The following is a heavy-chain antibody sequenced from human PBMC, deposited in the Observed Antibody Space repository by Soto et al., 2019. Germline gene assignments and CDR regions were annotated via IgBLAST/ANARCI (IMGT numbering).Heavy chain of an antibody. J-gene: IGHJ3*02. CDR1: GGTFSSST. Sequence: QVQLVQSGAEVKKPGSSVKVSCKASGGTFSSSTISWVRQAPGQGLEWMGRIIPILGIANYAQKFQGRVTITADKSTSTAYMELSSLRSEDTDVYYCERSGVEGVLDFDIWGQGTMVTVSS. CDR2: IIPILGIA. D-gene: IGHD2-2*01. V-gene: IGHV1-69*02. CDR3: ERSGVEGVLDFDI.